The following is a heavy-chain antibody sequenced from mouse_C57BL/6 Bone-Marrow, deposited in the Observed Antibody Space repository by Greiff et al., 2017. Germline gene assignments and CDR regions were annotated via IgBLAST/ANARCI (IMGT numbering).Heavy chain of an antibody. CDR2: IDPSDSET. V-gene: IGHV1-52*01. D-gene: IGHD2-4*01. CDR3: ARDDYDGQVYAMDY. CDR1: GYTFTSYW. Sequence: QVQLKQPGAELVRPGSSVKLSCKASGYTFTSYWMHWVKQRPIQGLEWIGNIDPSDSETHYNQKFKDKATLTVDKSSSTAYMQLSSLTSEDSAVYYCARDDYDGQVYAMDYWGQGTSVTVSS. J-gene: IGHJ4*01.